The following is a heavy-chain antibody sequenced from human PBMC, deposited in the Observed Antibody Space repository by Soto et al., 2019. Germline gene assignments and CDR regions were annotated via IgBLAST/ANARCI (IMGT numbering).Heavy chain of an antibody. D-gene: IGHD5-12*01. J-gene: IGHJ4*02. CDR3: ARGPRDGYNFNY. Sequence: QVQLVQSGAEVKKPGSSVKVSCKASGGTFSSYTISWVRQAPGQGLEWMGRIIPILGIANYAQKFQGRVTITADKSMSTAYMELSSLRSEDTAVYYCARGPRDGYNFNYWGQGTLVTVSS. CDR2: IIPILGIA. CDR1: GGTFSSYT. V-gene: IGHV1-69*02.